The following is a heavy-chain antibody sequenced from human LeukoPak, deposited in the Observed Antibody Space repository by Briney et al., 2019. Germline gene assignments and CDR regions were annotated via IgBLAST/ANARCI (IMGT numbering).Heavy chain of an antibody. D-gene: IGHD6-19*01. CDR1: GYTFTNYG. CDR2: ISTYNGHT. Sequence: GASVKVSCKASGYTFTNYGLSWVRQAPGQGLEWMGWISTYNGHTNYAQKFQGRVTMTTDTSTSTAYMELRSLRSDDTAVYYCARDGSGWDYFDYWGQGTLVTVSS. CDR3: ARDGSGWDYFDY. V-gene: IGHV1-18*01. J-gene: IGHJ4*02.